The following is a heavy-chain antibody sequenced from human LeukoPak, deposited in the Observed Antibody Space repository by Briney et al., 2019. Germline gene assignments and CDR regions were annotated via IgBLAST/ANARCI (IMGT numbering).Heavy chain of an antibody. CDR1: IFVFNYYA. V-gene: IGHV3-23*01. Sequence: GGSLRLSCATSIFVFNYYAMSWVRQAPGKGLEWVSGISGSDGSTYYADSVKGRFSISRDNSKKTLFLQMNSLRAEDTAVYYCAKSGYSSGWFRAFDIWGQGTLVTVSS. J-gene: IGHJ3*02. CDR3: AKSGYSSGWFRAFDI. D-gene: IGHD6-19*01. CDR2: ISGSDGST.